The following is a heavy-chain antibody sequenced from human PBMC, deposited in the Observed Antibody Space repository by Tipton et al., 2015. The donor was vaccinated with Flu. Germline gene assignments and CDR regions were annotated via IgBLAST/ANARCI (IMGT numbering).Heavy chain of an antibody. CDR2: IYHSGST. CDR1: GYSISSGYY. V-gene: IGHV4-38-2*02. D-gene: IGHD1-26*01. CDR3: ARGGREPLPFDY. Sequence: TLSLTCTVSGYSISSGYYWGWIRQPPGKGLEWIGSIYHSGSTYYNPSLKSRVTISVDTSKNQFSLKLSSVTAADTAVYYCARGGREPLPFDYWGQGTLVTVSS. J-gene: IGHJ4*02.